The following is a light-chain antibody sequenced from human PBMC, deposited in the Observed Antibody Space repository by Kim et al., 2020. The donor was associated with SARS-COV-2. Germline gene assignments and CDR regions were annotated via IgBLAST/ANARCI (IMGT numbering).Light chain of an antibody. CDR1: RSDVGGDNY. J-gene: IGLJ2*01. CDR3: SSYTSSSTVV. CDR2: DVT. V-gene: IGLV2-14*03. Sequence: GQSITISCAGTRSDVGGDNYVSWYQQHPGKAPKLMIYDVTSRPSGVSNRFSGSKSGNTASLTISGLQAEDEADYYCSSYTSSSTVVFGGGTQLTVL.